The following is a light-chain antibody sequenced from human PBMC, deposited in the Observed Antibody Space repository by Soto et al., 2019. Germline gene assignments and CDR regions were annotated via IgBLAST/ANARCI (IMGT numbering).Light chain of an antibody. CDR2: DVS. Sequence: QSALTQPASVSGSPGQSITISCTGTSSDVGGYNYVSWYQQHPGKAPKLMIYDVSNRPSGVSNRFSGSKSGNMASLTISGLQAEDEADYYCSSYTSSSTPCVFGTGTKVTVL. CDR3: SSYTSSSTPCV. J-gene: IGLJ1*01. CDR1: SSDVGGYNY. V-gene: IGLV2-14*01.